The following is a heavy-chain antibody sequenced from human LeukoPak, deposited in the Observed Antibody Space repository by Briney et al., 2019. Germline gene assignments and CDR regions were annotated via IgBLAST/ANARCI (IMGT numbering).Heavy chain of an antibody. Sequence: SETLSLTCAVYGGSFSGYYWSWIRQPAGKGLEWIGRIYTSGSTNYNPSLKSRVTMSVDTSKNQFSLKLSSVTAADTAVYYCARDWRRGYFDYWGQGTLVTVSS. V-gene: IGHV4-4*07. D-gene: IGHD3-16*01. CDR2: IYTSGST. J-gene: IGHJ4*02. CDR3: ARDWRRGYFDY. CDR1: GGSFSGYY.